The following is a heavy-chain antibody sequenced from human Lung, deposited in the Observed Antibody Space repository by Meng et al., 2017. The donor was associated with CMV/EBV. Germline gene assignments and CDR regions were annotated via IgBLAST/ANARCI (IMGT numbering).Heavy chain of an antibody. CDR2: IYHTGST. CDR3: ARGGYNYAGHLKH. CDR1: GGSISSSGYY. Sequence: LRLSCSVPGGSISSSGYYWSWIRQRPGKGLEWIGYIYHTGSTQYNPSLKSRVSISLDPSTSQVSLTLTSVTAADTAVYFCARGGYNYAGHLKHWGQGTLVXFSS. D-gene: IGHD5-18*01. J-gene: IGHJ1*01. V-gene: IGHV4-31*03.